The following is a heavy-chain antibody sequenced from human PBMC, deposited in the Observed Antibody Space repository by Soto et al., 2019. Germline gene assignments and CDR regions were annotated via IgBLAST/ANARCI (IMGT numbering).Heavy chain of an antibody. Sequence: GGSLRLSCAASGFTFDDYAMHWVRQAPGKGLEWVSGISWNSGSIGYADSVKGRFTISRDNAKNSLYLQMNSLRAEDTALYYCAKDKGEARLLMEFDYWGQGTLVTV. V-gene: IGHV3-9*01. CDR1: GFTFDDYA. J-gene: IGHJ4*02. CDR2: ISWNSGSI. D-gene: IGHD2-8*01. CDR3: AKDKGEARLLMEFDY.